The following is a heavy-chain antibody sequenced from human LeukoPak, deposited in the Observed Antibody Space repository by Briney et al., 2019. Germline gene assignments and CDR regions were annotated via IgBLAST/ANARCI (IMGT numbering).Heavy chain of an antibody. J-gene: IGHJ3*02. CDR1: GFTFSSYA. Sequence: PGGSLRLSCAASGFTFSSYAMSWVRQAPGKGLEWVSAISGSGGSTYYADSVKGRFTISRDNSKNTLYLQMNSLRAEDTAVYYCAKGDQITMIVEWNAFDIWGQGTMVTVSS. CDR2: ISGSGGST. V-gene: IGHV3-23*01. CDR3: AKGDQITMIVEWNAFDI. D-gene: IGHD3-22*01.